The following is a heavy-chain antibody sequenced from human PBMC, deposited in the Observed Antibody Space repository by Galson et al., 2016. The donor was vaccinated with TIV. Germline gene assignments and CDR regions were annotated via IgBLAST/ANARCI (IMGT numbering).Heavy chain of an antibody. V-gene: IGHV3-7*01. J-gene: IGHJ4*02. Sequence: SLRLSCAASGISFGSYWMSWVRQAPGKGLEWVANIKQDGSEKHYVDSAKGRCTISRDNAENSVNLQMNSLRAGDTAVDYCARDGEGGFDYWGQGTLVTVSS. CDR1: GISFGSYW. CDR2: IKQDGSEK. D-gene: IGHD3-10*01. CDR3: ARDGEGGFDY.